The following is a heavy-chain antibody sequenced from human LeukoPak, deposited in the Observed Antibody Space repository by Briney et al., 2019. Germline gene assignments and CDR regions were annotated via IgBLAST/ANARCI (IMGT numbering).Heavy chain of an antibody. CDR2: ISWNSGSI. CDR1: GFTFDDYA. D-gene: IGHD1-14*01. Sequence: GGSLRLSCAASGFTFDDYAMHWVRQAPGKGLEWVSGISWNSGSIGYADSVKGRFTISRDNAKNSLYLQMNSLRAEDTAVYYCARDPGNRYYYGMDVWGQGTTVTVSS. J-gene: IGHJ6*02. CDR3: ARDPGNRYYYGMDV. V-gene: IGHV3-9*01.